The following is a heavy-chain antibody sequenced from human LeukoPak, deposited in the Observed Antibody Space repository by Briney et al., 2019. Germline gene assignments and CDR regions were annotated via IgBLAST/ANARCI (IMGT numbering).Heavy chain of an antibody. CDR3: ARDMDYYDSSGYSH. D-gene: IGHD3-22*01. Sequence: GGSLRLSCAASGFTFSSYWMHWVRRAPGKGLVWCSRINSDGSSTSYADSVKGRFTISRDNAKNTLYLQMNSLRAEDTAVYYCARDMDYYDSSGYSHWGQGTLVTVSS. J-gene: IGHJ4*02. CDR1: GFTFSSYW. CDR2: INSDGSST. V-gene: IGHV3-74*01.